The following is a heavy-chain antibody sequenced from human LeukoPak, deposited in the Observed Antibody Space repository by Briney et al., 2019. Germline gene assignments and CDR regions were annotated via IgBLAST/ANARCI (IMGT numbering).Heavy chain of an antibody. CDR1: GYTFTSYY. V-gene: IGHV1-46*01. J-gene: IGHJ4*02. D-gene: IGHD4-17*01. CDR2: INPSGGST. Sequence: WASVKVSCKASGYTFTSYYMHWVRQAPGQGLEWMGIINPSGGSTSYAQKFQGRVTMTRDTSTSTVYMELSSLRSEDTAVYYCARDPFGRDYGDYAPLFDYWGQGTLVTVSS. CDR3: ARDPFGRDYGDYAPLFDY.